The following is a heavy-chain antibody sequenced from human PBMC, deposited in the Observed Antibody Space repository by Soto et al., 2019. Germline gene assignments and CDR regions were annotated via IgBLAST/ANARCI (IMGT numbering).Heavy chain of an antibody. CDR1: GYTFTSYG. J-gene: IGHJ4*02. CDR2: ISAYNGNT. V-gene: IGHV1-18*01. CDR3: ARVAYYDFWSGYYIQEPDFDY. Sequence: ASLKVSCKASGYTFTSYGISWVRQAPGQGLEWMGWISAYNGNTNYAQKLQGRVTMTTDTSTSTAYMELRSLRSDDTAVYYCARVAYYDFWSGYYIQEPDFDYWGQGTLVTVSS. D-gene: IGHD3-3*01.